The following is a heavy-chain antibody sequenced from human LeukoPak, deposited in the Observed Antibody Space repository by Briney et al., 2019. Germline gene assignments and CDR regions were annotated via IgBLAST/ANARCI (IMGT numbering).Heavy chain of an antibody. CDR1: GFTFSSYW. J-gene: IGHJ4*02. V-gene: IGHV3-7*04. Sequence: PGASLRLSCAVSGFTFSSYWMTWVRQAPGKGLEWVANIKQDGSEKYYVDSVKGRFTISRDNAKNSPYLQMNSLRAEDTAVYYCAGGKYYFDYWGLGTLVTVSS. CDR3: AGGKYYFDY. CDR2: IKQDGSEK.